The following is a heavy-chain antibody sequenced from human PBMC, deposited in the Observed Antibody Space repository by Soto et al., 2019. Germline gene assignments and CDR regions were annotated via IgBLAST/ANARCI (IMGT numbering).Heavy chain of an antibody. V-gene: IGHV3-48*03. Sequence: GGSLRLSCAASGFTFSSYEMNWVRQAPGKGLEWVSYISSSGSTIYYADSVKGRFTISRDNAKNSLYLQMNSLRAEDTAVYYCARVELGYSYGYDYWGQGTLVTVS. CDR1: GFTFSSYE. CDR3: ARVELGYSYGYDY. CDR2: ISSSGSTI. J-gene: IGHJ4*02. D-gene: IGHD5-18*01.